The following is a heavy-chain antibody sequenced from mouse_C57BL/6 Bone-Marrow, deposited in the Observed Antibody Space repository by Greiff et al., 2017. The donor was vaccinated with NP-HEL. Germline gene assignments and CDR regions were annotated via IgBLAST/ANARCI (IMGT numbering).Heavy chain of an antibody. Sequence: VQLQQSGAELVRPGTSVKVSCKASGYAFTNYLIEWVKQRPGQGLEWIGVINPGSGGTNYNEKFKGKATLTADKSSSTAYMQLSSLTSEDSAVYFCARVLWDEDYWGRGTSVTVTA. V-gene: IGHV1-54*01. CDR2: INPGSGGT. D-gene: IGHD4-1*01. J-gene: IGHJ4*01. CDR3: ARVLWDEDY. CDR1: GYAFTNYL.